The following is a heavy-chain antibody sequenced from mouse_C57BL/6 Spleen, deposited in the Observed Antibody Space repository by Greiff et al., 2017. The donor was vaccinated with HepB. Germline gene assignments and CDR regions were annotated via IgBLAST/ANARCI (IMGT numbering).Heavy chain of an antibody. CDR2: ISDGGSYT. V-gene: IGHV5-4*01. CDR3: ARDRWDTLAY. D-gene: IGHD3-3*01. Sequence: DVMLVESGGGLVKPGGSLKLSCAASGFTFSSYAMSWVRQTPEKRLEWVATISDGGSYTYYPDNVKGRFTISRDNAKNNLYLQMSHLKSEDTAMYYCARDRWDTLAYWGQGTLVTVSA. J-gene: IGHJ3*01. CDR1: GFTFSSYA.